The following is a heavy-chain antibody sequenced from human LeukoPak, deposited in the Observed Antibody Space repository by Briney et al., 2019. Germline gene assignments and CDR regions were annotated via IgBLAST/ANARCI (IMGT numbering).Heavy chain of an antibody. CDR1: GFTFSNCA. Sequence: GGSLRLSCAASGFTFSNCAIHWGRQAPGKGLEWVAVVSYDGANKYYTDSVKGRFTISRDNSKNTLYLQMNSLRADDTAVYYCARDYYGSGSYGYFDYWGQGTLVTVSS. J-gene: IGHJ4*02. CDR2: VSYDGANK. CDR3: ARDYYGSGSYGYFDY. D-gene: IGHD3-10*01. V-gene: IGHV3-30*04.